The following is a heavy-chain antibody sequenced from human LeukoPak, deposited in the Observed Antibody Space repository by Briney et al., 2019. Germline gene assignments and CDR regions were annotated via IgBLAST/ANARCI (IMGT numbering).Heavy chain of an antibody. Sequence: PGGSLRLSCTVSGFTVSSNSMSWVRQAPGKGLEWVSGISWNSGSIGYADSVKGRFTISRDNAKNSLYLQMNSLRAEDTALYYCAKEEWELYAFDIWGQGTMVTVSS. V-gene: IGHV3-9*01. CDR2: ISWNSGSI. D-gene: IGHD1-26*01. CDR3: AKEEWELYAFDI. J-gene: IGHJ3*02. CDR1: GFTVSSNS.